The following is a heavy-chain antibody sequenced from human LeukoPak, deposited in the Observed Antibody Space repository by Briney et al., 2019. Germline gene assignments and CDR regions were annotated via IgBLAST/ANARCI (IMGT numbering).Heavy chain of an antibody. CDR3: AKDTTVIGGAFDI. Sequence: PSGRSLRLSCAASGFTFDDYAMHWVRQAPGKGLERVSGISWNSGSIGYADSVKGRFTISRDNAKNSLYLQMNSLRAEDTALYYCAKDTTVIGGAFDIWGQGTMVTVSS. V-gene: IGHV3-9*01. CDR2: ISWNSGSI. CDR1: GFTFDDYA. J-gene: IGHJ3*02. D-gene: IGHD4-11*01.